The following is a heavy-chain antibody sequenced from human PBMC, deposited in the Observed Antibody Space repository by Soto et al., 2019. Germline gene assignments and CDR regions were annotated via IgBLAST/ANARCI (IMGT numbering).Heavy chain of an antibody. CDR2: SIPIFVTA. J-gene: IGHJ5*02. CDR3: GRDENHDPVFPNGLDSVGWCDP. D-gene: IGHD5-18*01. CDR1: GGTFSSYA. Sequence: QVQLVQSRAEVKKPASSVKVSCKASGGTFSSYAISWGRQAPGQGLEWMGGSIPIFVTANYAQKCQGRVTITADESTRTAYTERSSLRSEDTAVYNCGRDENHDPVFPNGLDSVGWCDPGGQGTLVTVSS. V-gene: IGHV1-69*01.